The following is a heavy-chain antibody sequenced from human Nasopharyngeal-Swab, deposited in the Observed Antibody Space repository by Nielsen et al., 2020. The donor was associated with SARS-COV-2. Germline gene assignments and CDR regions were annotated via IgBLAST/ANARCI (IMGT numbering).Heavy chain of an antibody. CDR3: ARDGLDYDFWSAYFMDV. CDR1: GFTFNNYN. D-gene: IGHD3-3*01. J-gene: IGHJ6*02. V-gene: IGHV3-21*01. Sequence: GGSLRLSCAASGFTFNNYNFNWVRQAPGKGLEWVSSISSSSSYIYYADSVKGRFTIPRDNAKNSHYLQMNSLRAEDTAVYYCARDGLDYDFWSAYFMDVWGQGTTVTVSS. CDR2: ISSSSSYI.